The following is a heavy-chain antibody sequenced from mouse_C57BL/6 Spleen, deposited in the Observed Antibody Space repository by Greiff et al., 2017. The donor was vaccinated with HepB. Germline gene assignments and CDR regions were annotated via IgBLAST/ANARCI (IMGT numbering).Heavy chain of an antibody. CDR2: ISGGGGNT. CDR1: GFTFSSYT. D-gene: IGHD1-1*01. CDR3: ARRYYGSCPSYYYAMDY. J-gene: IGHJ4*01. V-gene: IGHV5-9*01. Sequence: DVMLVESGGGLVKPGGSLKLSCAASGFTFSSYTMSWVRQTPEKRLEWVATISGGGGNTYYPDSVKGRFTISTDTAKNTLYLQVSSLKSEDTALYCCARRYYGSCPSYYYAMDYWGQGTSVTVSS.